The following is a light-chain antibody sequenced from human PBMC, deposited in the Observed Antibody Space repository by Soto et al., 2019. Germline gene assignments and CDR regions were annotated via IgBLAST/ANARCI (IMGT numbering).Light chain of an antibody. CDR3: QQYSTDWM. CDR1: QSITTW. J-gene: IGKJ1*01. CDR2: KAS. Sequence: DIQMTQSPSTVCAYVGDRVTIACRASQSITTWLAWYQERPGKAPKVLIYKASSLESGVPSRFSGSGSGTEFTLTVSSLQPDDFATYYCQQYSTDWMFGQGTKVDI. V-gene: IGKV1-5*03.